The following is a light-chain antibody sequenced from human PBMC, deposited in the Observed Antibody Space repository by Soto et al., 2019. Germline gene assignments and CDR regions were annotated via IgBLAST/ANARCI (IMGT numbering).Light chain of an antibody. CDR1: TGAVTSGYY. J-gene: IGLJ3*02. V-gene: IGLV7-43*01. CDR2: GTS. Sequence: QTVVTQEPSLTVSRGGTVTLTCASSTGAVTSGYYPNWFQQKPGQAPRALIYGTSNKHSWTPARFSGSLLGGKAALTLSGVQPEDEAEYYCLLYYGGTWVFGGGTKLTVL. CDR3: LLYYGGTWV.